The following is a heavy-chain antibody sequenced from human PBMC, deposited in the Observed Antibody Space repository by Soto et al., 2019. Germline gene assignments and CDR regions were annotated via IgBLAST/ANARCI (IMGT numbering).Heavy chain of an antibody. CDR1: GGTFSSYT. CDR3: TSGVTANYMGGDAFEF. Sequence: QGLLVQSGAEVKAPGSSVKVSCKAAGGTFSSYTVSWVRQAPGQGLDYLGGIMPIFNTATYAENFQGRVTIPADLSTSTVCLEVHSLRSDDTALYYCTSGVTANYMGGDAFEFWGLGTQVTVS. CDR2: IMPIFNTA. D-gene: IGHD3-16*01. V-gene: IGHV1-69*01. J-gene: IGHJ4*02.